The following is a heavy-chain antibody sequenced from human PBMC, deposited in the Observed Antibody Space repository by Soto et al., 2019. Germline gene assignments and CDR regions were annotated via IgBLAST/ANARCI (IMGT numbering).Heavy chain of an antibody. J-gene: IGHJ6*02. CDR2: INSDGSST. D-gene: IGHD1-26*01. CDR1: RFTFSSYW. Sequence: EERLVESGGGSVQPGGSLRLSCAASRFTFSSYWMYWVRQAPGKGLVSVSRINSDGSSTRYADSVKGRFSISRDNSKSPLYMQMNTLRAEDTAVYYCARRREGYYYGLDVWGQGTTVTVSS. CDR3: ARRREGYYYGLDV. V-gene: IGHV3-74*01.